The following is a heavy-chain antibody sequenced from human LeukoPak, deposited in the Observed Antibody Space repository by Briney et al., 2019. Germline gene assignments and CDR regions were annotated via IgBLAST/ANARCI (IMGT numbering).Heavy chain of an antibody. CDR2: IWYDGSDK. J-gene: IGHJ4*02. CDR3: ARDRVLHYFDY. CDR1: GFTFSSHG. Sequence: PGGSLRLSCTASGFTFSSHGMHWVRQAPGKGLEWVAVIWYDGSDKYYADSVKGRFTISRDNSKNTLYLQMTSLRADDTAVYYCARDRVLHYFDYWGQGALVTVSS. V-gene: IGHV3-33*08. D-gene: IGHD3-16*01.